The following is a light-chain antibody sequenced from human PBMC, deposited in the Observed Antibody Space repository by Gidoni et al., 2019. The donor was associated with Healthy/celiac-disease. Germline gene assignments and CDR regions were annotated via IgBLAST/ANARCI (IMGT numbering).Light chain of an antibody. V-gene: IGKV1-39*01. Sequence: DIQMTQSPSYRSASVGDRVTITCRASQSISSYLNWYQQKPGKAPKLLIYAAASWQSGVPSRFSVSGSGTDFTLTISSRQPEDFATYYCQQSYSTPPSFGQGTKLEIK. CDR3: QQSYSTPPS. CDR1: QSISSY. CDR2: AAA. J-gene: IGKJ2*03.